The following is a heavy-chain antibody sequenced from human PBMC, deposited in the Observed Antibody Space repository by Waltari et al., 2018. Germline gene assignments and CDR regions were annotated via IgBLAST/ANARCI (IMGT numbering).Heavy chain of an antibody. D-gene: IGHD6-13*01. Sequence: QVRLQESGPGLVKPSETLSITCSVSDFSISRGYSWAWIRQPPGKGLECSASIYHSGSTYYNPSLKSRVTIFVDTSKTQFSLKLTSVTAADTAVYFCARAPSTYSSSWYRVGFDYWGQGTLVTVSS. CDR1: DFSISRGYS. CDR2: IYHSGST. J-gene: IGHJ4*02. CDR3: ARAPSTYSSSWYRVGFDY. V-gene: IGHV4-38-2*02.